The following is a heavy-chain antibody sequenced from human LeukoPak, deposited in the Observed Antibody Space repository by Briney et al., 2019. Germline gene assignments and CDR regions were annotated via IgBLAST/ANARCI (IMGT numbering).Heavy chain of an antibody. D-gene: IGHD1-14*01. CDR3: ARAYKAYYYMDV. J-gene: IGHJ6*03. CDR2: IYYSGST. Sequence: SETLSLTCIVSGGSISNYYWSWIRQPPGKGLEYIGYIYYSGSTSYNPSLKSRVTISVDTSKNQFSLKLSSVTAADTAVYYCARAYKAYYYMDVWGKGTTVTVSS. CDR1: GGSISNYY. V-gene: IGHV4-59*12.